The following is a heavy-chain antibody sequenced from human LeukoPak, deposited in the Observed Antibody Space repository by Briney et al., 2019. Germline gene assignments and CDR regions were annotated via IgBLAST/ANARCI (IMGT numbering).Heavy chain of an antibody. CDR1: GGSISSYY. V-gene: IGHV4-59*01. D-gene: IGHD3-3*01. CDR3: ARAPGFYDFWSGPRHYYMDV. CDR2: IYYSGST. J-gene: IGHJ6*03. Sequence: PSETLSLTCTVSGGSISSYYWSWIRQPPGKGLEWIGYIYYSGSTNYNPSLKSRVTISVDTSKNQFSLKLSPVTAADTAVYYCARAPGFYDFWSGPRHYYMDVWGKGTTVTVSS.